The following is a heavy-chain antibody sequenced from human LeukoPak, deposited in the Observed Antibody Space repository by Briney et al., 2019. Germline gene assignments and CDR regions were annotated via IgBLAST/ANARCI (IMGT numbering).Heavy chain of an antibody. CDR1: GYTFTGYY. Sequence: ASVKVSCKASGYTFTGYYMHWVRQAPGQGLEWMGWINPNSGGTNYAQKFQGRVTMTRDTSISTAYMELSSLRSEDTAVYYCASHPRAVDTAMVAPGRYWGQGTLVTVSS. V-gene: IGHV1-2*02. J-gene: IGHJ4*02. CDR2: INPNSGGT. CDR3: ASHPRAVDTAMVAPGRY. D-gene: IGHD5-18*01.